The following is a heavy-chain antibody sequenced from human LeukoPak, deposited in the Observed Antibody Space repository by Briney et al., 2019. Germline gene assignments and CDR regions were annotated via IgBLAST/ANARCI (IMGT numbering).Heavy chain of an antibody. CDR3: ANGLGGSYSYFDY. J-gene: IGHJ4*02. V-gene: IGHV3-30*02. D-gene: IGHD1-26*01. CDR1: GFTFSSHG. Sequence: PGGSLRLSCAASGFTFSSHGMHWVGQAPGKGLEWVAYIRYDGSNKYYADSVKGRFTISRDNSKNTVYLQMNSLSAEDTAVYYCANGLGGSYSYFDYWGQGTLVTVSS. CDR2: IRYDGSNK.